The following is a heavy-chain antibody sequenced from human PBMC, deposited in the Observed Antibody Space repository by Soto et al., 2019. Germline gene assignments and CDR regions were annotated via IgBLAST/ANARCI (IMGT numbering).Heavy chain of an antibody. CDR2: ISSSGSSI. V-gene: IGHV3-21*01. CDR1: GFTFSSYA. CDR3: ARGLSLTGTTQIDY. D-gene: IGHD1-7*01. J-gene: IGHJ4*02. Sequence: GSLRLSCAASGFTFSSYAMSWVRQAPGKGLEWVSAISSSGSSIYYADSVKGRFTISRDNAKNSLYLQMNSLRAEDTAVYYCARGLSLTGTTQIDYWGQGTLVTSPQ.